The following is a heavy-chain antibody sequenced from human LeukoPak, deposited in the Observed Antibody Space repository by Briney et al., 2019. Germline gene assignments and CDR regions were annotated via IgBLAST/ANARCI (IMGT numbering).Heavy chain of an antibody. CDR1: GYTFTGYY. CDR2: INPNSGGT. CDR3: ARVGAGATTAFDI. D-gene: IGHD1-26*01. V-gene: IGHV1-2*02. J-gene: IGHJ3*02. Sequence: ASVKVSCKASGYTFTGYYMHWVRQAPGQGLEWMGWINPNSGGTNYAQKFQGRVTMTRDTSISTAYMELSRLRSDDTAVYYCARVGAGATTAFDIWGQGTMVTVSS.